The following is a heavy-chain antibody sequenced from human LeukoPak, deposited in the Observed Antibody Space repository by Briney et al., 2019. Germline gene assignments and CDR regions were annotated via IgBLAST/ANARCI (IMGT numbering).Heavy chain of an antibody. CDR1: GFTFSKYA. V-gene: IGHV3-23*01. D-gene: IGHD2-2*01. Sequence: GGSLRLSCAASGFTFSKYAMSWVRQAPGKGLEWVSSISGSGDKTYYADSVKGRFTASRDNSMNTLYLEMSSLRAEDTAVYYCAKRSVPVATTDWYDPWGQGTQVTVSS. CDR2: ISGSGDKT. J-gene: IGHJ5*02. CDR3: AKRSVPVATTDWYDP.